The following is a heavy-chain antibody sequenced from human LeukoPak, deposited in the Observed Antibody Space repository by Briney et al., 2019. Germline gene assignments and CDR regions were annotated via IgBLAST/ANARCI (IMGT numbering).Heavy chain of an antibody. J-gene: IGHJ6*03. CDR1: GYTFTSYG. CDR3: ARDTPPADFWSGYYTSYYYYMDV. D-gene: IGHD3-3*01. CDR2: ISAYNGNT. V-gene: IGHV1-18*01. Sequence: ASVKVSCKASGYTFTSYGISWVRQAPGQGLEWMGWISAYNGNTNYAQKLQGRVTMTTDTSTSKAYMELRSLRSDDTAVYYCARDTPPADFWSGYYTSYYYYMDVWGKGTTVTVSS.